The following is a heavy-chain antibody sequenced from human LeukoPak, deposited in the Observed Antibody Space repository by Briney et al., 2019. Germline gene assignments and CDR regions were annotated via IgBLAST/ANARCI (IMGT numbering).Heavy chain of an antibody. J-gene: IGHJ5*02. V-gene: IGHV7-4-1*02. CDR3: ARDRYYYGSGSQNWFDP. D-gene: IGHD3-10*01. CDR1: GGTFSSYP. Sequence: ASVKVSCKASGGTFSSYPISWVRQAPGQGLEWMGWINTNTGNPTYAQGFTGRFVFSLDTSVSTAYLQISSLKAEDTAVYYCARDRYYYGSGSQNWFDPWGQGTLVTVSS. CDR2: INTNTGNP.